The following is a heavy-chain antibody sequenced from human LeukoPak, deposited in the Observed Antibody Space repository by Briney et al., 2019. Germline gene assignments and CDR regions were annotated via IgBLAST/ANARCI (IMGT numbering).Heavy chain of an antibody. Sequence: SETLSLTCAVYGGSFSGYYWSWFRQPPGKGLEWIGEINHSGSTNYNPSLKSRVTISVDTSKNQFSLKLSSVTAADTAVYYCARGSGYASYYDYWGQGTLVTVSS. D-gene: IGHD2-2*01. CDR3: ARGSGYASYYDY. V-gene: IGHV4-34*01. CDR1: GGSFSGYY. J-gene: IGHJ4*02. CDR2: INHSGST.